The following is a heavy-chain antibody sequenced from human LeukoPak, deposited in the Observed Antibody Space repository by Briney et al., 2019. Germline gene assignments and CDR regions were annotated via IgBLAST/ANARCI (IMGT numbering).Heavy chain of an antibody. CDR2: ISYDGSNK. D-gene: IGHD6-6*01. Sequence: GGSLRLSCAASGFTFSSYGMHWVRQAPGKGQEWVAVISYDGSNKYYADSVKGRFTISRDNSKNTLYLQMNSLRAEDTAVYYCALSVRSSKIFDYWGQGTLVTVSS. V-gene: IGHV3-30*03. J-gene: IGHJ4*02. CDR1: GFTFSSYG. CDR3: ALSVRSSKIFDY.